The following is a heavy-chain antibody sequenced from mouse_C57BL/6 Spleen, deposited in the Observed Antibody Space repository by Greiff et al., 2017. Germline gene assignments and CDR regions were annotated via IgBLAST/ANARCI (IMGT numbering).Heavy chain of an antibody. CDR2: IDPETGGT. CDR1: GYTFTDYE. J-gene: IGHJ4*01. V-gene: IGHV1-15*01. D-gene: IGHD2-2*01. Sequence: VKLMESGAELVRPGASVTLSCKASGYTFTDYEMHWVKQTPVHGLEWIGAIDPETGGTAYNQKFKGKAILTADKSSSTAYMELRSLTSEDSAVYYCTRSTMVTTSYAMYYWGQGTSVTVSS. CDR3: TRSTMVTTSYAMYY.